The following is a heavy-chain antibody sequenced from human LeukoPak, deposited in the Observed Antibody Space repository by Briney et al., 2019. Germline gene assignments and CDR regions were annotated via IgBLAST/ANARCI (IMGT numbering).Heavy chain of an antibody. V-gene: IGHV1-46*01. Sequence: ASVKVSCKASGYTFTSYYMHWVRQAPGQGLEWMGIINPSGGSTSYAQKFQGRVTMTRDTSTSTVYMELSSLRSEDTAVYYCARGQLLSPYGDYEAPSSFGYWCQGTLVTVSS. CDR3: ARGQLLSPYGDYEAPSSFGY. J-gene: IGHJ4*02. D-gene: IGHD4-17*01. CDR1: GYTFTSYY. CDR2: INPSGGST.